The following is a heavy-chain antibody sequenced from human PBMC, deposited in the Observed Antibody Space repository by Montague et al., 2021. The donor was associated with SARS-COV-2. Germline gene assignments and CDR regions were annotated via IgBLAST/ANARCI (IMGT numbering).Heavy chain of an antibody. Sequence: SETLSLTCTVSGGSISSYYWSWIRQPPGRGLEWIGYIDYSGSTNYNPSLKSRVTISVDTSKNQFSLKLSSVTAAGTAVYYCARDRLNTIFGVVINDAFDIWGQGTMVTVSS. D-gene: IGHD3-3*01. CDR1: GGSISSYY. CDR2: IDYSGST. CDR3: ARDRLNTIFGVVINDAFDI. V-gene: IGHV4-59*01. J-gene: IGHJ3*02.